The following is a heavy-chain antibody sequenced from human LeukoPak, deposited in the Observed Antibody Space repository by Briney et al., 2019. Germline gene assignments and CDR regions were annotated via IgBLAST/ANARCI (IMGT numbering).Heavy chain of an antibody. D-gene: IGHD3-22*01. CDR3: ATNYYDSSGYL. V-gene: IGHV1-2*02. CDR1: GYTFTGYY. CDR2: INPNSGGT. Sequence: ASVKVSCKASGYTFTGYYMNWVRQAPGQGLEWMGWINPNSGGTNYAQKFQGRVTMTRDTSISTAYMELSRLRSDDTAVYYYATNYYDSSGYLWGQGTLVTVSS. J-gene: IGHJ4*02.